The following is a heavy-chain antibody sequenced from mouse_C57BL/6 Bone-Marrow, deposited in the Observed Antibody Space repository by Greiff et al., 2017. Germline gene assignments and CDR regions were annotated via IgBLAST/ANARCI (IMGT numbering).Heavy chain of an antibody. J-gene: IGHJ2*01. CDR3: ARGRGILDY. Sequence: VQLQQSGPELVKPGASVKISCKASGYAFSSSWMNWVKQRPGKGLEWIGRIYPGDGDTNYNGKFKGKATLTADKSSSTAYMQLSSLTSEDSAVYFCARGRGILDYWGQGTTLTVSS. CDR1: GYAFSSSW. CDR2: IYPGDGDT. V-gene: IGHV1-82*01.